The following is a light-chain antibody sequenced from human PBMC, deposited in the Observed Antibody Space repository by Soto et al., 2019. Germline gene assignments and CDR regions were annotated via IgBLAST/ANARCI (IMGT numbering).Light chain of an antibody. J-gene: IGLJ2*01. V-gene: IGLV1-51*01. CDR1: SSNIGNNY. Sequence: QSVLTQPPSVSAAPGQKVTISCSGSSSNIGNNYVSWYQQHPGTDPKLLIYDNNKRPSGIPDRFSGSKSGTSATLGITGLQTGDEADYYCGTWDSSLSAVVFGGGTKLTVL. CDR3: GTWDSSLSAVV. CDR2: DNN.